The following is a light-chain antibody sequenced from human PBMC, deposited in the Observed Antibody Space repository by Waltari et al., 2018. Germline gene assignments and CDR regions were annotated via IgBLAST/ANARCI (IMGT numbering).Light chain of an antibody. J-gene: IGKJ1*01. V-gene: IGKV3-15*01. Sequence: TVVTQSPGPLSVSPGERVTPSCRTSQSIGFSLAWYQQKPGQAPRPLMFHSSTRAPGIPARFSGSGSETEFTLTIGSLQSEDFAVYYCQQYNNWPPGTFGQGTKVEI. CDR2: HSS. CDR3: QQYNNWPPGT. CDR1: QSIGFS.